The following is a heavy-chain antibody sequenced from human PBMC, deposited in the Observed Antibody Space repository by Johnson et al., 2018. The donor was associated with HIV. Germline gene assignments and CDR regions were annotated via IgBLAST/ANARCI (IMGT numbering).Heavy chain of an antibody. V-gene: IGHV3-30-3*01. Sequence: QVQLVESGGGVVQPGRSLRLSCAASGFTFSSYAMHWVRQAPGKGLEWVAVISYDGSNKYYADSVKGRFTISRDNSKNTLYLQMNSLSAEDTAVYYCARSGSYGPDAFDIWGQGTMVTVPS. D-gene: IGHD1-26*01. J-gene: IGHJ3*02. CDR2: ISYDGSNK. CDR3: ARSGSYGPDAFDI. CDR1: GFTFSSYA.